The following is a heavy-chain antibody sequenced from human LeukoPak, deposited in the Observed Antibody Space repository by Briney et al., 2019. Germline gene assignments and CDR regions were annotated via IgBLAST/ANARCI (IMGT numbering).Heavy chain of an antibody. D-gene: IGHD5-18*01. V-gene: IGHV3-33*06. CDR1: GFTFSNYG. Sequence: TGGSLRLSCAASGFTFSNYGMHWVRQAPGNGLEWVAVIWYDGSNKYYVDSVKGRFTISRDNSKNTLYLQMNSLRAEDTAMYYCAKDRDTAMEIDYWGQGTLVTVSS. CDR2: IWYDGSNK. J-gene: IGHJ4*02. CDR3: AKDRDTAMEIDY.